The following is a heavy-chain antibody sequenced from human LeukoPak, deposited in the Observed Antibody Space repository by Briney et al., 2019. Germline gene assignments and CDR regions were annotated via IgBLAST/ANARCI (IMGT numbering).Heavy chain of an antibody. CDR3: ARVNLAVAGTWHALDI. J-gene: IGHJ3*02. Sequence: SQTLSLTCPVAAGSLSSGSYYWSWIRQPAGTGLEWIGRIDTSRTTNYNPSLKCPVTISVDTSKNQFSLKRSYVAAADAAVYYSARVNLAVAGTWHALDIWREGTMVTVSS. CDR1: AGSLSSGSYY. D-gene: IGHD6-19*01. V-gene: IGHV4-61*02. CDR2: IDTSRTT.